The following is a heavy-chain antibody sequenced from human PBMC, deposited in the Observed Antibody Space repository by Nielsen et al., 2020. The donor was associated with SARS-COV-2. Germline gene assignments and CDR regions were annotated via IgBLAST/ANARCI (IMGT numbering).Heavy chain of an antibody. V-gene: IGHV3-23*01. CDR3: AKRSGYTSGWYGDY. J-gene: IGHJ4*02. CDR2: ISSST. CDR1: GFTFTSNA. D-gene: IGHD6-19*01. Sequence: GESLKISCAASGFTFTSNAMAWVRQAPAKGLEWVSAISSSTYYADSVKGRFTVSRDNSKNTLYLQMNSLRAEDTAVYYCAKRSGYTSGWYGDYWGQGTLVTVSS.